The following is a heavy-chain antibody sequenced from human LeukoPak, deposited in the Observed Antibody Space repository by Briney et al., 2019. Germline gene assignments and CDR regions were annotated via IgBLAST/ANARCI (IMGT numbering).Heavy chain of an antibody. CDR1: AGSVSSHF. CDR2: IYTSGST. Sequence: SETLSLTCTVSAGSVSSHFWSWIRQPAGKGLEWIGRIYTSGSTNYNPSLKSRVTMSVDTSKTQFSLNLSSVTAADTAVYYCARQHYYDSGGFSTYFDYWGQGTLVTVSS. CDR3: ARQHYYDSGGFSTYFDY. V-gene: IGHV4-4*07. J-gene: IGHJ4*02. D-gene: IGHD3-22*01.